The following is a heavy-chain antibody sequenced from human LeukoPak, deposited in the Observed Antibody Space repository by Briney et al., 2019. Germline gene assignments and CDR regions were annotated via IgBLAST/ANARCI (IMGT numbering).Heavy chain of an antibody. J-gene: IGHJ4*02. CDR2: IRYDGSNK. V-gene: IGHV3-30*02. CDR1: GFTFSSYG. CDR3: TRAARLFFDY. D-gene: IGHD6-6*01. Sequence: GGSLRLSCAASGFTFSSYGMHWVRQAPGKGLEWVAFIRYDGSNKYYADSVKGRFTISRDNAKNSLYLQMNSLRAEDTAVYYCTRAARLFFDYWGQGTLVTVSS.